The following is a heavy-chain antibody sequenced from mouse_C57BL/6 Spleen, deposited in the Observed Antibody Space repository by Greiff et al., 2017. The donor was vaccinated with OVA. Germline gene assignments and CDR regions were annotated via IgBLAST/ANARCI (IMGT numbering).Heavy chain of an antibody. CDR1: GYTFTSYW. CDR3: AREGYYGSRERYYFDY. CDR2: IYPGSGST. Sequence: QVQLQQPGAELVKPGASVKMSCKASGYTFTSYWITWVKQRPGQGLEWIGDIYPGSGSTNYNEKFKSKATLTVDTSSSTAYMQLSSLTSEDSAVYYCAREGYYGSRERYYFDYWGQGTTLTVSS. V-gene: IGHV1-55*01. D-gene: IGHD1-1*01. J-gene: IGHJ2*01.